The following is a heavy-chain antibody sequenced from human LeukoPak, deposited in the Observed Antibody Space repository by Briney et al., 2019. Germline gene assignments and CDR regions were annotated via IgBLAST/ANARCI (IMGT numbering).Heavy chain of an antibody. D-gene: IGHD3-22*01. Sequence: SGTLSLTCAVSGGSISSSNWWSWVRQPPGKGLEWIGEIYHSGSTNYNPSLKSRVTISVDKSKNQFSLKLSSVTAADTAVYYCARGSGVRSGYWSSVGAFDNWGQGTMVTVSS. CDR3: ARGSGVRSGYWSSVGAFDN. CDR2: IYHSGST. V-gene: IGHV4-4*02. J-gene: IGHJ3*02. CDR1: GGSISSSNW.